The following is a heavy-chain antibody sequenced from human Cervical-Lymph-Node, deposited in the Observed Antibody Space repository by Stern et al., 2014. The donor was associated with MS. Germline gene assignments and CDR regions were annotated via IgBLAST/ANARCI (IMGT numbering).Heavy chain of an antibody. CDR2: IFPRDSNN. CDR1: GYLFDDYW. V-gene: IGHV5-51*03. Sequence: EVHLVESGAEVKKPGESLKISCEASGYLFDDYWIGWVRQMSGRGLELVAIIFPRDSNNRYSPSVQGQVTISADKSISTAYLQWSSLKPWDTPMYYCARSPATPSGYDRFDYWGQGALVTVSS. D-gene: IGHD5-12*01. CDR3: ARSPATPSGYDRFDY. J-gene: IGHJ4*02.